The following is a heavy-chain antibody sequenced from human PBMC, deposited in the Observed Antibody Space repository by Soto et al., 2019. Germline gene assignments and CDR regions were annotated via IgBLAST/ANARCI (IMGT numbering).Heavy chain of an antibody. D-gene: IGHD2-2*03. CDR3: TRPFIGYCSSTSCPPLYYYYMDV. Sequence: GGSLRLSCAASGFTFSGSAMHWVRQASGKGLEWVGRIRSKANIYATAYAASVKCRFTISRDDSKNTAYLQMNSLKTEDTAVYYCTRPFIGYCSSTSCPPLYYYYMDVWGKGTTVTVSS. CDR2: IRSKANIYAT. J-gene: IGHJ6*03. CDR1: GFTFSGSA. V-gene: IGHV3-73*01.